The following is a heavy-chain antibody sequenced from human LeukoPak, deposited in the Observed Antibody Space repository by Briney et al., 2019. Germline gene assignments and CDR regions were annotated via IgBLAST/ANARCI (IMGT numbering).Heavy chain of an antibody. CDR1: GFTFSSYG. D-gene: IGHD3-22*01. CDR3: AKDWGRNYYDSSGYSDY. V-gene: IGHV3-30*18. J-gene: IGHJ4*02. Sequence: PGRSLRLSCAASGFTFSSYGMHWVRQAPGKGLEWVAVISYDGSNKYYADSVKGRFTISRDNSKNTLYLQMNSLRAEDTAVYYCAKDWGRNYYDSSGYSDYWGQGTLVTVSS. CDR2: ISYDGSNK.